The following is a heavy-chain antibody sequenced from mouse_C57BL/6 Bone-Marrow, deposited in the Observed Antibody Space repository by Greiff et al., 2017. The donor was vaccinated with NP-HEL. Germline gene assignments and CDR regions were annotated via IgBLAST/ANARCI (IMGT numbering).Heavy chain of an antibody. CDR2: IYPGDGDT. CDR1: GYAFSNYW. CDR3: AGGAY. V-gene: IGHV1-80*01. Sequence: QVQLKQSGAELVKPGASVKISCKASGYAFSNYWMNWVKQRPGQGLEWIGQIYPGDGDTNYIGKFKDKATLTADTSSSTAYMQLSRLTAEDSAVYCCAGGAYWGQGTLVTVSA. J-gene: IGHJ3*01.